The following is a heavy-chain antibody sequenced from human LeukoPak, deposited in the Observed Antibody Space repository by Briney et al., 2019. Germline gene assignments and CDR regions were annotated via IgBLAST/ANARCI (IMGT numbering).Heavy chain of an antibody. CDR3: ARDTGV. V-gene: IGHV3-30*02. Sequence: GGSLRLSCAASGFTFSSYDMHWVRQAPGKGLEWVAFIPYDGSNKYYADSVKGRFTISRDSSKNTLYLQMNNLRAEDTAVYYCARDTGVWGKGTTVTISS. CDR1: GFTFSSYD. J-gene: IGHJ6*04. D-gene: IGHD3-10*01. CDR2: IPYDGSNK.